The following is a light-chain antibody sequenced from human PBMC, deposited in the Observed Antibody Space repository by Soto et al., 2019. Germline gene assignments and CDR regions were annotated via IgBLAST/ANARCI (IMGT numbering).Light chain of an antibody. Sequence: QSVLTQPPSASGTPVQRVTSSCSGTKPNIGGNTVSWYQLLPGTTPKLHIYGNNHRPAGVPDRFSSSKSSTSASLAISGLQSEDEGDYYRAACHDSLNGPVFCGGTTLTVL. V-gene: IGLV1-44*01. J-gene: IGLJ3*02. CDR2: GNN. CDR3: AACHDSLNGPV. CDR1: KPNIGGNT.